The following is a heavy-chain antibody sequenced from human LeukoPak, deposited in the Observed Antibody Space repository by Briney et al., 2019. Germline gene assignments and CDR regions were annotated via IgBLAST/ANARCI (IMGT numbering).Heavy chain of an antibody. CDR2: ISGSGDGT. Sequence: GGSLRLSCAASGFTFSSYAMTWVRQAPGKGLEWVSAISGSGDGTYYADSVRGRFTISRDNSKNTLYLQMNSLRAEDTAVYYCANVARGVMAYYFDYWGQGTLVTVSA. J-gene: IGHJ4*02. CDR3: ANVARGVMAYYFDY. D-gene: IGHD3-10*01. CDR1: GFTFSSYA. V-gene: IGHV3-23*01.